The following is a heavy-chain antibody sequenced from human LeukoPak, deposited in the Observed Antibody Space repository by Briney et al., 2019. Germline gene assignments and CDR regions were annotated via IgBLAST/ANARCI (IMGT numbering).Heavy chain of an antibody. V-gene: IGHV1-69*05. CDR2: IIPIFGTA. CDR1: GGTFSSYA. CDR3: ARPHRTYYYDSSGYYFPLDY. J-gene: IGHJ4*02. D-gene: IGHD3-22*01. Sequence: SVKVSCKASGGTFSSYAISWVRQAPGQGLEWMGGIIPIFGTANYAQKFQGRVTITTDESTSTAYMELSSLRSEDTAVYYCARPHRTYYYDSSGYYFPLDYWGQGTLVTVX.